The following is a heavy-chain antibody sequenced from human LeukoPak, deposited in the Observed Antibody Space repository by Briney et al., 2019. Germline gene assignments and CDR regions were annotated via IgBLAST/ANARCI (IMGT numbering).Heavy chain of an antibody. V-gene: IGHV4-59*01. J-gene: IGHJ4*02. D-gene: IGHD5-12*01. CDR1: DDSMNNYY. CDR2: VYYRGTT. Sequence: SETLSLTCSVSDDSMNNYYWSWLRQSPGKGLEWIGNVYYRGTTNYNPSLKNRVTIAVDTSKKQVSLKVTAMTAADTAVYYCARDGYSAHDGLWGQGTLVTVSS. CDR3: ARDGYSAHDGL.